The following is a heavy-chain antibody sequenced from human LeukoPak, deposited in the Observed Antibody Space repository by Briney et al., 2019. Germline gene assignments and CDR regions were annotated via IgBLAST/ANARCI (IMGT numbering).Heavy chain of an antibody. CDR1: GYTFTGYY. CDR2: INPNSGGT. CDR3: ARALVPPINWKKEFDY. Sequence: ASVKVSCKASGYTFTGYYMHWVRQAPGQGLEWMGWINPNSGGTNYAQKFQGRVTMTRDTSISTAYMELSRLRSDDTAVYYCARALVPPINWKKEFDYWGQGTLVTVSS. V-gene: IGHV1-2*02. D-gene: IGHD1-20*01. J-gene: IGHJ4*02.